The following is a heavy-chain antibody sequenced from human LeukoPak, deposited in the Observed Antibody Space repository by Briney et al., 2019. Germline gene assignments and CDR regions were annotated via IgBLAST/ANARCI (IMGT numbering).Heavy chain of an antibody. CDR1: GYTFTSYA. D-gene: IGHD3-9*01. CDR2: INAGNGHT. V-gene: IGHV1-3*01. CDR3: ASPAAPYYDILTGYS. Sequence: ASVKVSCKASGYTFTSYAMHWVRQAPGQRLEWMGWINAGNGHTKYSQKFQGRVTITRDTSASTAYMELSSLRSVDTAVYYCASPAAPYYDILTGYSWGQGTLVTVSS. J-gene: IGHJ5*02.